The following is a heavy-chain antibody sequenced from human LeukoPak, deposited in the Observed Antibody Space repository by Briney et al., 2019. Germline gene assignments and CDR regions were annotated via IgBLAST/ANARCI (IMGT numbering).Heavy chain of an antibody. J-gene: IGHJ6*03. V-gene: IGHV4-34*01. CDR2: INHSGST. CDR3: AGGGYYYGSGRLSYYYYYMDV. CDR1: GGSFSGYY. Sequence: SETLSLTCAVYGGSFSGYYWSWIRQPPGKGLEWIGEINHSGSTNYNPSLKSRVTISVDTSKNQFSLKLSSVTAADTAVYYCAGGGYYYGSGRLSYYYYYMDVWGKGTTVTVSS. D-gene: IGHD3-10*01.